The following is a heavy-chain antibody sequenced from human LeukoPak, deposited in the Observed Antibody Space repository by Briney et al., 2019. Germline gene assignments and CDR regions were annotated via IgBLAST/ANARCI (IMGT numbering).Heavy chain of an antibody. Sequence: ASVKVSCKASGYTFTGYYMHWVRQAPGQGLEWMGWINPNSGGTNYALKFQGRVTMTRDTSISTAYMELSRLRSDDTAVYYCARAWRYNFSPLDYWGQGTLVTVSS. D-gene: IGHD5-24*01. J-gene: IGHJ4*02. CDR1: GYTFTGYY. CDR3: ARAWRYNFSPLDY. CDR2: INPNSGGT. V-gene: IGHV1-2*02.